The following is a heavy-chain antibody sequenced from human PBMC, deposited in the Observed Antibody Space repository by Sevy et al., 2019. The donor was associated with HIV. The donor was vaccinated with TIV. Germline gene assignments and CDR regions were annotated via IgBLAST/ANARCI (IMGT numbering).Heavy chain of an antibody. J-gene: IGHJ4*02. CDR3: ARDYFGSGTFYNGNFFDY. CDR1: GYTFTSYA. CDR2: INAGNGNT. Sequence: ASVKVSCKASGYTFTSYAFHWVRQAPGQRLEWMGWINAGNGNTKYSEQFQGRVTITRDTSASTAYMELSSLRSEDTAVYYCARDYFGSGTFYNGNFFDYWGQGTLVTVSS. V-gene: IGHV1-3*01. D-gene: IGHD3-10*01.